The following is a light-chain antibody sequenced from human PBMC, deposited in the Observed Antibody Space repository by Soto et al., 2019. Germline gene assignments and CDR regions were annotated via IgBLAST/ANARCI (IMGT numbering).Light chain of an antibody. J-gene: IGKJ1*01. CDR2: DAS. V-gene: IGKV1-5*01. Sequence: DIQMTQSPSTLSASVGDRVTIACRASRSIRRWLAWYQQKPGKAPKLLIFDASTLESGVPSRFSGRGSETEFTLTISSLQPDDFATYYCQQYNSYSPATFGQGTKVDI. CDR3: QQYNSYSPAT. CDR1: RSIRRW.